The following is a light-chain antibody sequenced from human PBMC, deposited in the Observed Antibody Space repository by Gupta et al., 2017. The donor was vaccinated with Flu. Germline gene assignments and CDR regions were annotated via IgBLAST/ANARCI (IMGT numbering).Light chain of an antibody. V-gene: IGKV1-9*01. CDR3: QQRNSYPTIFT. J-gene: IGKJ3*01. Sequence: DIQLTQSPSFLSASVGDRVTITCRASQGISSYLAWYQQKPGKAPKLLIYAASTLQRGVTSRFSGSGDGTEFTLTISSRQPEDFATYYCQQRNSYPTIFTFGHGTKVDIK. CDR1: QGISSY. CDR2: AAS.